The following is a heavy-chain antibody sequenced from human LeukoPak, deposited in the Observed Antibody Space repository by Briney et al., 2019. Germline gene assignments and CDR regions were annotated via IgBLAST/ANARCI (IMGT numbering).Heavy chain of an antibody. CDR2: IYTSGST. D-gene: IGHD3-22*01. Sequence: PSETLSLTCTVSGGSISSYYWSWIRQPAGKGLEWIGRIYTSGSTNYNPSLKSRVTMSVDTSKNQFSLKLSSVTAADTAVYYCARDQWGYYDSRGYYYFDYWGQGTLVTVSS. CDR1: GGSISSYY. J-gene: IGHJ4*02. CDR3: ARDQWGYYDSRGYYYFDY. V-gene: IGHV4-4*07.